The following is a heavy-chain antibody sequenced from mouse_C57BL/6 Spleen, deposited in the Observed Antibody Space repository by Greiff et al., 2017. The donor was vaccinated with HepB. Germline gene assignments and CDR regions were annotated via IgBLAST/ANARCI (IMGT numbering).Heavy chain of an antibody. CDR3: ARDGDGYYEYFDV. Sequence: EVQVVESGGGLVKPGGSLKLSCAASGFTFSSYAMSWVRQTPEKRLEWVATISDGGSYTYYPDNVKGRFTISRDNAKNNLYLQMSHLKSEDTAMYYCARDGDGYYEYFDVWGTGTTVTVSS. CDR1: GFTFSSYA. D-gene: IGHD2-3*01. CDR2: ISDGGSYT. J-gene: IGHJ1*03. V-gene: IGHV5-4*01.